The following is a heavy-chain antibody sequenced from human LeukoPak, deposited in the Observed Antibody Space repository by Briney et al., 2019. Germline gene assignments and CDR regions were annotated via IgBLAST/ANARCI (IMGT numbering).Heavy chain of an antibody. Sequence: PSQTLSLTCTVSGGAISSGGYYWSWIRQHPGKGLEWIGSIYYSGSTNYNPSLQGRVTISLDTSRNQFSLKLSSVTAADTAVYYCARGRVAGRGDSPDEVWGQGTLVTVSS. V-gene: IGHV4-31*03. CDR1: GGAISSGGYY. J-gene: IGHJ4*02. CDR3: ARGRVAGRGDSPDEV. D-gene: IGHD6-19*01. CDR2: IYYSGST.